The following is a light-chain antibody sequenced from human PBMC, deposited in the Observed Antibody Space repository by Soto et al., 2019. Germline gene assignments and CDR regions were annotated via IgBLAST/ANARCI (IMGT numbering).Light chain of an antibody. CDR3: LEYSTYGT. CDR2: KAS. CDR1: QSISSW. Sequence: DIQMTQSPFTLSASVGDRVTIICRASQSISSWLAWYQQKPGKAPKLLIYKASSLESGGPSRFSGSGSGTEFTLTISSLQPDDFATYYCLEYSTYGTFGQGTKVAIK. J-gene: IGKJ1*01. V-gene: IGKV1-5*03.